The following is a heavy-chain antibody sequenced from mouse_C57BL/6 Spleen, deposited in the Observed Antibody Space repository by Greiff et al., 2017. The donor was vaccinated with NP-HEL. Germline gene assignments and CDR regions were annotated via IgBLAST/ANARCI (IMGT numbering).Heavy chain of an antibody. D-gene: IGHD2-1*01. Sequence: VQLQQSGAELARPGASVKLSCKASGYTFTSYGISWVKQRTGQGLEWIGAIYPRSGNTYYNEKFKGKATLTADKSSSTAYMELRSLTSEDSAVYYCARSGDYGNYYAMDYWGQGTSVTVSS. CDR3: ARSGDYGNYYAMDY. CDR2: IYPRSGNT. CDR1: GYTFTSYG. V-gene: IGHV1-81*01. J-gene: IGHJ4*01.